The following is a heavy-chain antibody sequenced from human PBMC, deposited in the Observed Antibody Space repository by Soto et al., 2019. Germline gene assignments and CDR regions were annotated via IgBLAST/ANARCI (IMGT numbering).Heavy chain of an antibody. CDR1: GGSISSGGYY. CDR2: IYYGGST. D-gene: IGHD6-19*01. J-gene: IGHJ4*02. CDR3: ARGFRQWLVPFDY. Sequence: SETLSLTCTVSGGSISSGGYYWSWIRQHPGKGLEWIGYIYYGGSTYYNPSLKSRVTISVDTSKNQFSLKLSSVTAADTAVYYCARGFRQWLVPFDYWGQGTLVTVSS. V-gene: IGHV4-31*03.